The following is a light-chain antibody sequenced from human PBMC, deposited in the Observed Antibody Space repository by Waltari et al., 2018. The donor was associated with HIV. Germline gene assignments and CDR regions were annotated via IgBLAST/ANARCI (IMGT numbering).Light chain of an antibody. CDR2: RNN. J-gene: IGLJ3*02. CDR1: SSHIGSNY. Sequence: QSVLTQPPSATGTPGQRVTISCSGRSSHIGSNYVHGSQQLPGTTPKLLIYRNNQRPSGVPDRFSASKSGTSASLAIRGLRSEDEGDYYCAAWDDSLGGRGLFGGGTRLTVL. V-gene: IGLV1-47*01. CDR3: AAWDDSLGGRGL.